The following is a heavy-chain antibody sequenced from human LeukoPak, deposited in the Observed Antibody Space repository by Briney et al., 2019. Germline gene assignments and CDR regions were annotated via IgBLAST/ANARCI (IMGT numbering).Heavy chain of an antibody. D-gene: IGHD4-17*01. V-gene: IGHV4-34*01. CDR2: INHSGST. CDR1: GGSFSGYY. Sequence: SETLSLTCAVYGGSFSGYYWSWIRQPPGKGLEWIGEINHSGSTNYNPSLKSRVTISVDTSKSQFSLKLSSVTAADTAVYYCARLPNLMTTDDYWGQGTLVTVSS. CDR3: ARLPNLMTTDDY. J-gene: IGHJ4*02.